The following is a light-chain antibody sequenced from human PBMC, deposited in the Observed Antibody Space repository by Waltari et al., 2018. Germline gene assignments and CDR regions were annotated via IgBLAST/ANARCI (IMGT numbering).Light chain of an antibody. Sequence: HSALTQPPSASGSPGRSVTISCTGTSSDVGGYDYVSWYQQHPGKAPKLIISEVTKRPSGVPDRFSGSKAGNTASLTVSGLQADDEADYYCSSFAGSNNYVFGTGTKVTVL. CDR1: SSDVGGYDY. J-gene: IGLJ1*01. CDR3: SSFAGSNNYV. V-gene: IGLV2-8*01. CDR2: EVT.